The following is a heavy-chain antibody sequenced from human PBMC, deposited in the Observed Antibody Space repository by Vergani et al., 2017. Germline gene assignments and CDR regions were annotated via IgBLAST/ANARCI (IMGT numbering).Heavy chain of an antibody. CDR1: GFTFSSYW. V-gene: IGHV3-7*01. Sequence: EVQLVESGGGLVQPGGSLRLSCAASGFTFSSYWMSWVRQAPGKGLEWVANIKQDGREKYYVDSVKGRFTISRDNAKNSLYLQMNSLRAEDTAVYYCARLPTYSSGGDYFDYWGQGTLVTVSS. CDR2: IKQDGREK. D-gene: IGHD6-19*01. J-gene: IGHJ4*02. CDR3: ARLPTYSSGGDYFDY.